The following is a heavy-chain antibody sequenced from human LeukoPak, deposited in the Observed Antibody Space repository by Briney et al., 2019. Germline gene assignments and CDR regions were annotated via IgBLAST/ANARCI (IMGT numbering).Heavy chain of an antibody. D-gene: IGHD5-18*01. CDR1: GFTFSSYN. CDR2: LSSSSNYI. CDR3: ARVRDTATSYDAFDI. V-gene: IGHV3-21*01. Sequence: PGGSLRLSCAASGFTFSSYNMNWVRQAPGKGLEWVSSLSSSSNYIYYPDSVKGRFTISRDNANNSLYLQMNSLRAEDTAVYYCARVRDTATSYDAFDIWGQGTMVTVSS. J-gene: IGHJ3*02.